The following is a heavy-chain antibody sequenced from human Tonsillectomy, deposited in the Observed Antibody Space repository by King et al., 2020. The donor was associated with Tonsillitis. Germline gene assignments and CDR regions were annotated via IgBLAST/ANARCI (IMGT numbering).Heavy chain of an antibody. V-gene: IGHV3-30*02. CDR3: ENEDVLGGTSAFDV. D-gene: IGHD2-8*02. CDR2: IRYDGIYK. CDR1: GFTFSSSG. J-gene: IGHJ3*01. Sequence: VQLVESGGGVVQPGGSLRLSCAASGFTFSSSGMHWVRQAPGKGLEWVAFIRYDGIYKYYADSVKGRFTISRDNSKSTMYLQMNILRDEDTTVYDCENEDVLGGTSAFDVWGQGTMVTVSS.